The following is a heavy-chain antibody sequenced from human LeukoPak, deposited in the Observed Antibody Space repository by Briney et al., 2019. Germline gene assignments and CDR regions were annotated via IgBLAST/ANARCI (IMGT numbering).Heavy chain of an antibody. D-gene: IGHD6-13*01. CDR1: GFTFSSYG. Sequence: GGSLRLSCAASGFTFSSYGMHWVRQAPGKGLEWVSSISGNTSYIYYADSVKGRFTISRDNSKNTLYLQMNSLRAEDTAVYYCARDRGIAAVTGPLDIWGQGTMVTVSS. CDR3: ARDRGIAAVTGPLDI. CDR2: ISGNTSYI. V-gene: IGHV3-21*01. J-gene: IGHJ3*02.